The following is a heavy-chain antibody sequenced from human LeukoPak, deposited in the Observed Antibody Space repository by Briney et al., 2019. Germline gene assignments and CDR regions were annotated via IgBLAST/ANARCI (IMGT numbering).Heavy chain of an antibody. V-gene: IGHV3-30*18. CDR2: ISSDGSNK. D-gene: IGHD3-9*01. Sequence: GRSLRLSCAASKFTFSNYGMHWVRQAPGKGLEWVAVISSDGSNKYYADSVKGRFTISRDNSKNTLYLQMNSLRAEDTAVYYCAKCPSGVLRYFAPIDYWGQGTLVTVSS. CDR1: KFTFSNYG. CDR3: AKCPSGVLRYFAPIDY. J-gene: IGHJ4*02.